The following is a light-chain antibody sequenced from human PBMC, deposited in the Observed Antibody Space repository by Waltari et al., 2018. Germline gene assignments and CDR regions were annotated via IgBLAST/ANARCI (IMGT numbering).Light chain of an antibody. V-gene: IGKV3-11*01. Sequence: VLTQSPPSLSFSPGERATLPFRSSQSVRSQLACFQQKPGQAPRPFIYDTSNRATGIPARFSGSGSGADYTLTISSLEPEDFAVYYCQQRSNWPRTFGQGTKVEIK. CDR2: DTS. J-gene: IGKJ1*01. CDR1: QSVRSQ. CDR3: QQRSNWPRT.